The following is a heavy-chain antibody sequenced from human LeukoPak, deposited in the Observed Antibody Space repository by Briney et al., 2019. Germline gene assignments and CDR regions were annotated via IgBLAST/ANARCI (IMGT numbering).Heavy chain of an antibody. CDR2: IYYSGST. J-gene: IGHJ4*02. CDR3: ARDQGRATYYYDSSGYHPFDY. V-gene: IGHV4-61*01. D-gene: IGHD3-22*01. CDR1: GGSISSSSYY. Sequence: PSETLSLTCTVSGGSISSSSYYWGWIRQPPGKGLEWIGYIYYSGSTNYNPSLKSRVTISVDTSKNQFSLKLSSVTAADTAVYYCARDQGRATYYYDSSGYHPFDYWGQGTLVTVSS.